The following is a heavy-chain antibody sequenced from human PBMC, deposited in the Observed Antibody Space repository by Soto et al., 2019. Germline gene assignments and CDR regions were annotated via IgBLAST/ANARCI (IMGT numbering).Heavy chain of an antibody. CDR1: GFTFSNYD. CDR2: VDSAGST. CDR3: AKHRLARGIDY. Sequence: GGSLRLSCVASGFTFSNYDMSWVRQAPGKGLEWVSTVDSAGSTYYADSVTGRFTISRDNSRNTLSLQMNSLRAEDTAVYYCAKHRLARGIDYWGQGTPVTVSS. V-gene: IGHV3-23*01. J-gene: IGHJ4*02. D-gene: IGHD3-10*01.